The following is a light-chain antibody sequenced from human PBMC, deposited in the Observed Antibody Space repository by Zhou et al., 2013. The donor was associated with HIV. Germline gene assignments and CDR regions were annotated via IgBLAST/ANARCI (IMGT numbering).Light chain of an antibody. J-gene: IGKJ1*01. CDR2: AAS. V-gene: IGKV3-20*01. Sequence: EIVLTQSPGTLSLSPGERATLSCRASQYISSSYLAWYQQKPGQAPRLLIYAASSRATGIPDRFSGSGSGTDFTLTISRLEPEDFAVYYCQQYGSSPPWTFGQGTKVEIK. CDR1: QYISSSY. CDR3: QQYGSSPPWT.